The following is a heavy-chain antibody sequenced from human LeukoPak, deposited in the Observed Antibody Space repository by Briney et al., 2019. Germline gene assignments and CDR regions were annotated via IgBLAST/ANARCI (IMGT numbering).Heavy chain of an antibody. V-gene: IGHV3-7*01. J-gene: IGHJ4*02. CDR1: GFTFSSYW. CDR2: IKQDGSEK. Sequence: GGSLRLSCAASGFTFSSYWMSWVRQAPGKGLEWVANIKQDGSEKYYVDSVKGRFTISRDNAKNSLYLQMNSLRADDTAVYYCARGGETLYGSGTDYWGQGTLVTVSS. D-gene: IGHD3-10*01. CDR3: ARGGETLYGSGTDY.